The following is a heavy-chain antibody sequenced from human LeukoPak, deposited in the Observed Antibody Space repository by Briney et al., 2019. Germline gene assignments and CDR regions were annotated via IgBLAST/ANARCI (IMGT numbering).Heavy chain of an antibody. D-gene: IGHD3-10*01. Sequence: GGSLRLSCAASGFTFTSSPMHWVRQAPGKGLEWVSVIYSGGSTYYADSVKGRFTISRDNSKNTLYLQMNSLRAEDTAVYYCASGSGSYRTPYYYMDVWGTGTTVTVSS. J-gene: IGHJ6*03. CDR3: ASGSGSYRTPYYYMDV. CDR1: GFTFTSSP. V-gene: IGHV3-NL1*01. CDR2: IYSGGST.